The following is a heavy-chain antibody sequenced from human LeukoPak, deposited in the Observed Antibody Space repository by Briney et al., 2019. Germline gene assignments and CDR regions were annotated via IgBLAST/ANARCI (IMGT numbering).Heavy chain of an antibody. CDR2: ISHSGSP. D-gene: IGHD2-21*01. V-gene: IGHV4-38-2*01. CDR1: GYSISSYYH. CDR3: ARQANCGGDCYSFDP. Sequence: ASETLSLTCAVSGYSISSYYHWGWIRQPPGKGLEWIGSISHSGSPYYNPSLKSRVTISVDTSKNLFSLKLSSVTASDTAVYYCARQANCGGDCYSFDPWGQGTLVTVSS. J-gene: IGHJ5*02.